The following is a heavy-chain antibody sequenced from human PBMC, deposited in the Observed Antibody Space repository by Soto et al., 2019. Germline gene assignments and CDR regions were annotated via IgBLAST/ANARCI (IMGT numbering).Heavy chain of an antibody. J-gene: IGHJ6*02. CDR3: ASRRDIVVVPAANPTLYYYYYGMDV. CDR2: IIPIFGTA. V-gene: IGHV1-69*13. Sequence: SVKVSCKASGGAFSSYAISWVRQAPRQGLEWMGGIIPIFGTANYAQKFQGRVTITADECTSTAYMELSSLRSEDTAVYYCASRRDIVVVPAANPTLYYYYYGMDVWGQGTTVTVSS. CDR1: GGAFSSYA. D-gene: IGHD2-2*01.